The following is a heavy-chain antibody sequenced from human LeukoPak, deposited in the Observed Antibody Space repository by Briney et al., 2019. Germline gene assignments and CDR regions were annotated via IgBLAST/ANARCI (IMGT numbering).Heavy chain of an antibody. D-gene: IGHD3-22*01. J-gene: IGHJ4*02. CDR2: INPNSGGT. CDR1: GYTFTGYY. Sequence: ASVKVSCKASGYTFTGYYMHWVRQAPGQGLEWMGWINPNSGGTNYAQKFQGRVTMTRDTSISTACMELSRLRSDDTAVYYCARDRADYYDELGPFDYWGQGTLVTVSS. CDR3: ARDRADYYDELGPFDY. V-gene: IGHV1-2*02.